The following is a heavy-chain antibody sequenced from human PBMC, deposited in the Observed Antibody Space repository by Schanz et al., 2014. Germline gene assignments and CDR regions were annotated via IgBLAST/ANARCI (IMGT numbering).Heavy chain of an antibody. D-gene: IGHD6-19*01. CDR1: GFTFSSYA. J-gene: IGHJ4*02. CDR3: AASSGWHPSTDY. CDR2: IPWNGAAI. Sequence: VQLVDSGGGWVQPGGSLRLSCAASGFTFSSYAMHWVRQAPGKGLEWVSNIPWNGAAIGYAGSVRGRFTISRDSAKSSLYLQMNSLRVEDTAVYYCAASSGWHPSTDYWGQGTLVTVSS. V-gene: IGHV3-9*01.